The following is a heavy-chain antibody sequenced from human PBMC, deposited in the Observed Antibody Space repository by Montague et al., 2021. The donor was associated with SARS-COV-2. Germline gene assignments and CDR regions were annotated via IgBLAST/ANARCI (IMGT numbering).Heavy chain of an antibody. V-gene: IGHV4-4*02. Sequence: SETLSLTCTVSGGSVNSTNWWSWVRQPPGKGLEWIGYIHYSGSAYYSPSLRSRLTISMDTSKKQLSLTVNSVTAADTAVYYCARGSGNLDPPDLWGQGTLVTVSS. CDR3: ARGSGNLDPPDL. CDR2: IHYSGSA. J-gene: IGHJ3*01. CDR1: GGSVNSTNW. D-gene: IGHD6-19*01.